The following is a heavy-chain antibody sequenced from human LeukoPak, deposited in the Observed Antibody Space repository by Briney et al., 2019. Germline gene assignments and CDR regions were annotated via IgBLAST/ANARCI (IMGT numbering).Heavy chain of an antibody. CDR2: ISSSSSYI. CDR3: VRGVLDTAMVTD. V-gene: IGHV3-21*01. D-gene: IGHD5-18*01. CDR1: GFTFSSYS. Sequence: GGSLRLSCAASGFTFSSYSMNWVRQAPGKGLEWVSSISSSSSYIYYADSVKGRFTISRDNAKNSLYLQMNSLRAEDTAVYYCVRGVLDTAMVTDWGQGTLVTVSS. J-gene: IGHJ4*02.